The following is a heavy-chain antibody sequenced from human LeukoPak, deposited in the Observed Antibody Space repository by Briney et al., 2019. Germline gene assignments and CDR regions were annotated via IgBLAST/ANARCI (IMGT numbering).Heavy chain of an antibody. CDR1: GFTVSSYA. J-gene: IGHJ4*02. CDR2: ISSSGGST. Sequence: PGGSLRLSCAASGFTVSSYAMSWVRRAPGKGLEWVSSISSSGGSTYYADSVKGRFTISRDNSKNTLYLQMNSLRAEDTAVYYCAGGEILTGHYTFDYWGQGTLVTVSS. CDR3: AGGEILTGHYTFDY. D-gene: IGHD3-9*01. V-gene: IGHV3-23*01.